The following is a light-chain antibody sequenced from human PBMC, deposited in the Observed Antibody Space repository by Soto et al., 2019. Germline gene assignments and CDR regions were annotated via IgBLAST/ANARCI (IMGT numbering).Light chain of an antibody. Sequence: DIQLTQSPSSLSASVGDRVTITCRASQTIDTYVNWYQHKPGKAPKPLIYDASTLKTGVPSRFSGSGSGSEFNFTITGLQPDDFATYFCQQYNTYSTFGQGTRLEIK. CDR2: DAS. CDR1: QTIDTY. J-gene: IGKJ5*01. V-gene: IGKV1-9*01. CDR3: QQYNTYST.